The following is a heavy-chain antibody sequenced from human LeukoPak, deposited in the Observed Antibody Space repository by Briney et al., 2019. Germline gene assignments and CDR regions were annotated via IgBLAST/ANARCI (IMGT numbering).Heavy chain of an antibody. V-gene: IGHV3-74*01. Sequence: PGGSLRLSCAASGFTFGKYWMHWVRQAPGKEMVCISRINNDGSTVYADSVAGRFTISRDNARDTLYLQMNSLRVEDTAVYYCARDYYGSIDLWGQGTLVTVSS. CDR1: GFTFGKYW. CDR2: INNDGST. D-gene: IGHD3-10*01. CDR3: ARDYYGSIDL. J-gene: IGHJ1*01.